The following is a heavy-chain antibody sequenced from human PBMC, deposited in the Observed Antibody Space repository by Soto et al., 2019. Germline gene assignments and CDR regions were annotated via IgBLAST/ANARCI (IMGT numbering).Heavy chain of an antibody. J-gene: IGHJ4*02. V-gene: IGHV1-69*02. CDR3: ASRHEGYCSGGSCYTLDY. CDR2: IIPILGIA. CDR1: GGTFSSYT. Sequence: QVQLVQSGAEVKKPGSSVKVSCKASGGTFSSYTISWVRQAPGQGLEWMGGIIPILGIANYAQKFQGRVTITADKSTTTDYMELSSLRSEDTAVYYCASRHEGYCSGGSCYTLDYWGQGPLVTVSS. D-gene: IGHD2-15*01.